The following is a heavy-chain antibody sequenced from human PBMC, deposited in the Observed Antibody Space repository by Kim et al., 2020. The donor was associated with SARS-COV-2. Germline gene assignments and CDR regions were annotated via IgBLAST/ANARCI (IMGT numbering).Heavy chain of an antibody. CDR1: GFTFSSYG. CDR3: ATGRDGYNYLDDAFDI. V-gene: IGHV3-30*03. CDR2: ISYDGSNK. J-gene: IGHJ3*02. Sequence: GGSLRLSCAASGFTFSSYGMHWVRQAPGKGLEWVAVISYDGSNKYYADSVKGRFTISRDNSKNTLYLQMNSLRAEDTAVYYCATGRDGYNYLDDAFDIWPRDNGHRLF. D-gene: IGHD5-12*01.